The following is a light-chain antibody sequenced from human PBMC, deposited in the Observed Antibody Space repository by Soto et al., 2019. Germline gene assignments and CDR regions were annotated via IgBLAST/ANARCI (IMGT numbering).Light chain of an antibody. J-gene: IGKJ1*01. CDR3: QQYNNWPPWT. CDR1: QSLSSN. V-gene: IGKV3-15*01. Sequence: EIVMTQSPATLSVSPGERATLSCRASQSLSSNLAWYQQKPGQAPRLLIYEASTRATGIPARFSGSGSGTEFTLTISSLQSEDFAVYYCQQYNNWPPWTFGQGTKVEIK. CDR2: EAS.